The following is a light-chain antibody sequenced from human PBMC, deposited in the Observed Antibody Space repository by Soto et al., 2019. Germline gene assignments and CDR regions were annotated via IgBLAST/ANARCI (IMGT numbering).Light chain of an antibody. CDR1: HSISSS. CDR2: DAS. CDR3: YQYNSYSQWT. Sequence: DTHITQSPSSLSVSARDRDTIPCRASHSISSSMAWDQQTPGKAPKRLIYDASSLESGVPSRFSGSGSEKEVYHISSSLRPDYCATFHFYQYNSYSQWTLGQGTKVDIK. V-gene: IGKV1-5*01. J-gene: IGKJ1*01.